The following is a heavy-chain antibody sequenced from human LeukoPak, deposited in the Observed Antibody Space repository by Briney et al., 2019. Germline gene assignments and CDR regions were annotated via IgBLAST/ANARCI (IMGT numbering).Heavy chain of an antibody. Sequence: ASVKVSCKASGYTFTSYYMHWVRQAPGQGLEWMGWINPNSGGTNYAQKFQGWVTMTRDTSISTAYMELSRLRSDDTAVYYCARDRVVPAAISYGMDVWGQGTTVTVSS. CDR3: ARDRVVPAAISYGMDV. J-gene: IGHJ6*02. D-gene: IGHD2-2*01. CDR2: INPNSGGT. CDR1: GYTFTSYY. V-gene: IGHV1-2*04.